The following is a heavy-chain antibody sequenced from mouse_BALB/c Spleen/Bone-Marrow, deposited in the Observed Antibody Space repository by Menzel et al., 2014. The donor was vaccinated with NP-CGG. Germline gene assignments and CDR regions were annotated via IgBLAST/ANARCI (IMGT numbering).Heavy chain of an antibody. Sequence: VQLQQSGAELVKPGTSVKLSCKASGYTFTNYYIYWVKQTPGQGLEWIGEINPTNGGTNFNEKFRTKATLTVDKSSSTAYMQLSSLTSEDSAVYSCTTLGRFASWGQGTLVTVSA. D-gene: IGHD4-1*01. V-gene: IGHV1S16*01. CDR3: TTLGRFAS. J-gene: IGHJ3*01. CDR1: GYTFTNYY. CDR2: INPTNGGT.